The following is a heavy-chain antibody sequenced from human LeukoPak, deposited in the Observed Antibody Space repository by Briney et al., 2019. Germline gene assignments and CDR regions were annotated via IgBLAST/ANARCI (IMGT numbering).Heavy chain of an antibody. CDR3: AREGTGILTGYYFPDY. D-gene: IGHD3-9*01. V-gene: IGHV7-4-1*02. Sequence: ASVNVSCKASGYTFTSYAMNWVRQAPGQGLEWMGWINTNTGNPTYAQGFTGRFVFSLDTSVSTAYLQISSLKAEDTAVYYCAREGTGILTGYYFPDYWGQGTLVTVSS. CDR2: INTNTGNP. J-gene: IGHJ4*02. CDR1: GYTFTSYA.